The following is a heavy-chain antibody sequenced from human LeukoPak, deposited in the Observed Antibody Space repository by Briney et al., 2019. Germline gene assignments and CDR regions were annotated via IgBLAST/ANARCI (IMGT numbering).Heavy chain of an antibody. V-gene: IGHV3-23*01. J-gene: IGHJ6*03. CDR2: VSPSGDIT. Sequence: GGSLRLSCAASEFHFSTHGMNWVRQAPGKGLEWVSGVSPSGDITYYADSVMGRFTISRDNRKSTVYLQMNSLRAEDTALYYCARVARGDYYYYYMDVWGKGTTVTVSS. CDR1: EFHFSTHG. CDR3: ARVARGDYYYYYMDV. D-gene: IGHD3-10*01.